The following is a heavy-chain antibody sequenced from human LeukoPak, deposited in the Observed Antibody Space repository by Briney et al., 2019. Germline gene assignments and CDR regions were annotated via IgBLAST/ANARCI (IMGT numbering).Heavy chain of an antibody. V-gene: IGHV3-53*01. J-gene: IGHJ4*02. CDR1: GFTVSSNY. D-gene: IGHD3-3*01. CDR2: IYSGGST. Sequence: GGSLRLSCAASGFTVSSNYMSWVRQAPGKGLEWVSVIYSGGSTYYADSVKGRFTISRDNSKSTLYIQMNSLRAEDTAVYYCARGITISGVVVYWGQGTLVTVSS. CDR3: ARGITISGVVVY.